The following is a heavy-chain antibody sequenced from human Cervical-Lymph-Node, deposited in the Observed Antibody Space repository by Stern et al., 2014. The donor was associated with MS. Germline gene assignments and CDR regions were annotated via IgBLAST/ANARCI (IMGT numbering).Heavy chain of an antibody. CDR2: VYHTGSA. D-gene: IGHD2-2*01. J-gene: IGHJ4*02. V-gene: IGHV4-4*02. Sequence: QVQLQESGPGLVRPSGTLSLTCAVSGDSISNDNWWRWVRQPPGKGLELIGEVYHTGSANYDPSLKSRVTISVDKSKNQFSLRLPSMTAADTAVYYCARDQGFQLMNSWGQGTLVIVSS. CDR1: GDSISNDNW. CDR3: ARDQGFQLMNS.